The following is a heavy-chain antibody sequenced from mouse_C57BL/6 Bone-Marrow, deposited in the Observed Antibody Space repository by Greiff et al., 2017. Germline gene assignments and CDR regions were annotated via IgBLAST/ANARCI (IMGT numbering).Heavy chain of an antibody. D-gene: IGHD3-2*02. CDR3: ARMDSSGYDAMDY. J-gene: IGHJ4*01. CDR1: GFSLTSYG. V-gene: IGHV2-6*03. Sequence: VQLQQSGPGLVAPSQSLSITCTVSGFSLTSYGVHWVRQPPGKGLEWLVVIWSDGSTTYNSALKSRLSISKDNSKSQVFLKMNSLQTDDTAMYYCARMDSSGYDAMDYWGQGTSVTVAS. CDR2: IWSDGST.